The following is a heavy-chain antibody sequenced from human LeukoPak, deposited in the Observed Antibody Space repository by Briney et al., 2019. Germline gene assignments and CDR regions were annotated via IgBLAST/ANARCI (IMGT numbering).Heavy chain of an antibody. CDR1: GGSFSGYY. D-gene: IGHD2-2*01. V-gene: IGHV4-34*01. J-gene: IGHJ5*02. Sequence: PSETLSLTCAVYGGSFSGYYWSWIRQPPGKGLEWIGEINHSGSTNYNPSLKSRVTISVDTSKNQFPLKLSSVTAADTAVYYCARGVVVVPAATHGLWFDPWGQGTLVAVSS. CDR2: INHSGST. CDR3: ARGVVVVPAATHGLWFDP.